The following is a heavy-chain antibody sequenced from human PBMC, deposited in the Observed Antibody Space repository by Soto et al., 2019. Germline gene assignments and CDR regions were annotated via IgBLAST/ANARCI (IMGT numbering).Heavy chain of an antibody. D-gene: IGHD6-19*01. CDR1: GFTFSSYE. CDR2: ISSSGSTI. J-gene: IGHJ6*02. V-gene: IGHV3-48*03. Sequence: EVQLVESGGGLVQPGGSLRLSCAASGFTFSSYEMNWVRQAPGKGLEWVSYISSSGSTIYYADSVKGRFTISRDNAKNSLYLQMNSLRAEDTAVYYCARISGYSSGWYSPHYGMDVWGQGTTVTVSS. CDR3: ARISGYSSGWYSPHYGMDV.